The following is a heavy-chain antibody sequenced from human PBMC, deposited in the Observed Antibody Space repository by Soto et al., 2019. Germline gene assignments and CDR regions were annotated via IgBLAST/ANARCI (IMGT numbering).Heavy chain of an antibody. V-gene: IGHV1-69*12. CDR3: ARGGWSRGYSYGNIDY. J-gene: IGHJ4*02. Sequence: QVQLVQSGAEVKKPGSSVKVSCKASGGTFSSYAISWVRQAPGQGLEWMGGIIPIFGTANYAQKFQGRVTITADESTSTAYMELGSLRSEDTAVYYCARGGWSRGYSYGNIDYWGQGTLVTVSS. CDR1: GGTFSSYA. D-gene: IGHD5-18*01. CDR2: IIPIFGTA.